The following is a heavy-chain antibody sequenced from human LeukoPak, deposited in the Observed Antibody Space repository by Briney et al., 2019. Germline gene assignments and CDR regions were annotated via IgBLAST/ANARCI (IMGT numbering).Heavy chain of an antibody. D-gene: IGHD6-19*01. J-gene: IGHJ4*02. Sequence: GGSQRLSCAASGFTFSSYAMHWVRQAPGKGLEWVAIISYDGSNKNYVDSVKARFTISRDNSKNTLYLQMNSLRTEDTAVYFCAREGSSSSFDYWGQGTMVSVSS. CDR3: AREGSSSSFDY. CDR2: ISYDGSNK. CDR1: GFTFSSYA. V-gene: IGHV3-30-3*01.